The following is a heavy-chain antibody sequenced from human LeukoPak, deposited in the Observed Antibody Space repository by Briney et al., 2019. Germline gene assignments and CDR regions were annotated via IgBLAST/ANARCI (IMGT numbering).Heavy chain of an antibody. CDR3: AELGITMIGGV. CDR1: GFTFSNYW. D-gene: IGHD3-10*02. CDR2: IKQDGSEK. J-gene: IGHJ6*04. Sequence: GGSLRLSCVAAGFTFSNYWMSWVRQAPGKGLEWVANIKQDGSEKYYVDSVKGRFTISRDNAKNSLYLQMNSLRAEDTAVYYCAELGITMIGGVWGEGTTVTISS. V-gene: IGHV3-7*01.